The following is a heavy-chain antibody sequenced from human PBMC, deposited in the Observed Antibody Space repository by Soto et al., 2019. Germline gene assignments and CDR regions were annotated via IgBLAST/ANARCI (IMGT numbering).Heavy chain of an antibody. V-gene: IGHV3-21*01. J-gene: IGHJ4*02. D-gene: IGHD6-19*01. Sequence: EVQLVESGGGLVKPGGSLRLSCAASGFTFSSYSMNWVRQAPGKGLEWVSSISSSSSYIYYADSVKGRFTISRDNAKNSLYRQMNSLRAEDTAVYYCARGSSGWRFDYWGQGTLVTVSS. CDR2: ISSSSSYI. CDR3: ARGSSGWRFDY. CDR1: GFTFSSYS.